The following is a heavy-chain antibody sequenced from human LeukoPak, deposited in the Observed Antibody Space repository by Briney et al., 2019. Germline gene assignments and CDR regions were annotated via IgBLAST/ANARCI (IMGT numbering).Heavy chain of an antibody. D-gene: IGHD4-17*01. J-gene: IGHJ4*02. CDR2: IGDSGGST. CDR3: ANGFDYGDPFDY. CDR1: GFTFSSYA. V-gene: IGHV3-23*01. Sequence: PGGSLRLSCAASGFTFSSYAMSWVRQAPGKGLEWVSAIGDSGGSTYYAASVKGRFTISRDNSKNTLYLQMNSLRAEDTAVYYCANGFDYGDPFDYWGQGTLVTVSS.